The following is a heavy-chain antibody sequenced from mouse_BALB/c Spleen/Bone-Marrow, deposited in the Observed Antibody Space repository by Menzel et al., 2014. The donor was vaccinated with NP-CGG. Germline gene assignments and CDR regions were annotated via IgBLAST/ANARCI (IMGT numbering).Heavy chain of an antibody. D-gene: IGHD4-1*01. CDR3: AKGPNWDGYFDY. CDR1: GFSLPSYG. V-gene: IGHV2-3*01. Sequence: VHLVESGPGLVAPSQSLSIPCSVSGFSLPSYGVSWVRQPPGKDLEWLGVIWGDGSTNYHSALISRLSISKDNSKSQVFLKLNSLQTDDTATYYFAKGPNWDGYFDYWGQGTTLTVSS. J-gene: IGHJ2*01. CDR2: IWGDGST.